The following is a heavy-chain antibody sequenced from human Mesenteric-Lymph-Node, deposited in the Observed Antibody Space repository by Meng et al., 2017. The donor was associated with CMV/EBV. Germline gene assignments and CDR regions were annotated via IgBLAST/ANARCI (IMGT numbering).Heavy chain of an antibody. CDR1: GCTFTSYY. D-gene: IGHD3-9*01. V-gene: IGHV1-46*01. J-gene: IGHJ6*02. CDR3: ARDQPFGSGLRYFDWLLELGMDV. Sequence: ASVKVSCKASGCTFTSYYMHWVRQAPGQGLGWMGIINPSGAQKFQDRVTMPRDTSTTTVYMERSSLRSEDTAVYYCARDQPFGSGLRYFDWLLELGMDVWGQGTTVTVSS. CDR2: INPSG.